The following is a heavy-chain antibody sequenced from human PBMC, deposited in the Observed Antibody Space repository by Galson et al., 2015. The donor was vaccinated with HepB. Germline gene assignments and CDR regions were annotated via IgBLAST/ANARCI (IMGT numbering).Heavy chain of an antibody. CDR2: IYSGGST. J-gene: IGHJ3*01. D-gene: IGHD3-10*01. V-gene: IGHV3-53*04. CDR1: GFTVSSNY. Sequence: SLRLSCAASGFTVSSNYMSWVRQAPGKGLEWVSVIYSGGSTYYADSVKGRFTISRHNSKNTLFLQMNSLRAEDTAVYYCARDRGDAFDLGPRDNGHRFF. CDR3: ARDRGDAFD.